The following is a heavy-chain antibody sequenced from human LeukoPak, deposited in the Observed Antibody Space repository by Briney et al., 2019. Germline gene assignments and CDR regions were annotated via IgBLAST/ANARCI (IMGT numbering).Heavy chain of an antibody. CDR2: INSDGSST. D-gene: IGHD1-26*01. J-gene: IGHJ6*02. CDR1: GFTFSSSW. CDR3: ARDGSCAMDV. Sequence: GGSLRLSCAASGFTFSSSWMHWVRQAPGKGLVWVSYINSDGSSTTYADSVKGRFTISRDNAKNTLYLQMNSLRAEDTAVYYCARDGSCAMDVWGQGTTVTVSS. V-gene: IGHV3-74*01.